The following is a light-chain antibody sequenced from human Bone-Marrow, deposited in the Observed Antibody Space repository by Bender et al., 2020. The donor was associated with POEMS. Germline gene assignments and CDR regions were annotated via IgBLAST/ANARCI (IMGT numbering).Light chain of an antibody. J-gene: IGLJ3*02. CDR1: SSDVGGYNY. V-gene: IGLV2-14*03. CDR3: QSYDNSLGGWV. CDR2: DVN. Sequence: QSALTQPASVSGSPGQSITISCTGTSSDVGGYNYVSWYQQHPARAPKLIIYDVNKRPSGVPDRFSGSKSGTSASLAITGLQAEDEGDYYCQSYDNSLGGWVFGGGTKLTVL.